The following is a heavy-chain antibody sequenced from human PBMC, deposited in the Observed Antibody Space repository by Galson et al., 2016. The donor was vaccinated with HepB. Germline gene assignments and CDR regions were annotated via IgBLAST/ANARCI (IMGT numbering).Heavy chain of an antibody. Sequence: SLRLSCAASGFTFNDYGMHWVRQTPGKGLEWVSGIGWDGANIAYAESVRGRFSISRDNGEDSLYLQMDNVKFEDTAMYFCARDSSSRGRWYFDVWGRGTLVIVS. CDR1: GFTFNDYG. J-gene: IGHJ2*01. D-gene: IGHD6-19*01. V-gene: IGHV3-9*01. CDR2: IGWDGANI. CDR3: ARDSSSRGRWYFDV.